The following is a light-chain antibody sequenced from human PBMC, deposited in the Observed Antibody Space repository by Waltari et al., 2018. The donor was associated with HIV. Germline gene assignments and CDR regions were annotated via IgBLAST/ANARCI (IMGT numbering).Light chain of an antibody. CDR1: SSDVGRYNL. CDR2: EVT. J-gene: IGLJ2*01. V-gene: IGLV2-23*02. CDR3: CSYAGSRGVV. Sequence: QSALTQPASVSGSPGQSITISCTGTSSDVGRYNLVSWYQHHPHKAPQVVIYEVTKRPSGVSNRFSGSKSGNTASLTISGLQAEDESDYYCCSYAGSRGVVFGGGTKLTVL.